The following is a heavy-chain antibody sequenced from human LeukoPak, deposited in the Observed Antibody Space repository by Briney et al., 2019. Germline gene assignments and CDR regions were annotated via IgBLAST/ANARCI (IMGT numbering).Heavy chain of an antibody. J-gene: IGHJ5*02. D-gene: IGHD6-19*01. CDR2: IYTSGST. CDR3: ARLLYSSGWLNWFDP. Sequence: PSETLSLNCTVSGGSISSYYWSWIRQPPGKGLEWIGYIYTSGSTNYNPSLKSRVTISVDTSKNQFSLKLSSVTAADTAVYYCARLLYSSGWLNWFDPWGQGTLVTVSS. CDR1: GGSISSYY. V-gene: IGHV4-4*09.